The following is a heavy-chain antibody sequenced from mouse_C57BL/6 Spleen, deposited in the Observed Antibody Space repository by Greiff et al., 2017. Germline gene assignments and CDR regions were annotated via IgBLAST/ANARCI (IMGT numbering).Heavy chain of an antibody. D-gene: IGHD1-1*01. CDR2: ISSGGSYT. Sequence: EVKVVESGGDLVKPGGSLKLSCAASGFTFSSYGMSWVRQTPDKRLEWVATISSGGSYTYYPDSVKGRFTISRDNAKNTLYLQMSSLKSEDTAMYYCARHSFDFYWYFDVWGTGTTVTVSS. J-gene: IGHJ1*03. CDR3: ARHSFDFYWYFDV. V-gene: IGHV5-6*01. CDR1: GFTFSSYG.